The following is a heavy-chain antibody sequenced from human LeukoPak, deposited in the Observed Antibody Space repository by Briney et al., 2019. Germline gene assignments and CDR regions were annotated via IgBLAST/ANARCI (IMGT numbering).Heavy chain of an antibody. CDR2: IWYDGSNK. J-gene: IGHJ4*02. V-gene: IGHV3-33*06. Sequence: GGSLRLSCAASGYTFSSYGMHWVRQAPGKGLEWVAVIWYDGSNKYYADSVKGRFTISRDNSKNTLYLQMNSLRAEDTAVYYCAKGGHSRFLEWLLSGYYFDYWGQGTLVTVSS. CDR1: GYTFSSYG. D-gene: IGHD3-3*01. CDR3: AKGGHSRFLEWLLSGYYFDY.